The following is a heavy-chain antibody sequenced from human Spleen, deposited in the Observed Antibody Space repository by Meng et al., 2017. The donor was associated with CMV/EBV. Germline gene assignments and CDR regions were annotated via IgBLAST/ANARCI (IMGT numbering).Heavy chain of an antibody. D-gene: IGHD3-10*01. J-gene: IGHJ4*02. CDR1: YTFSYYD. Sequence: YTFSYYDMHWVRQAPGQRLEWMGWINAANGNTKYSQEFQDRVTITRDTSADTAYIELSSLRSEDTAVYYCARGNYFGAGSFYRIFDHWGQGTLVTVSS. CDR3: ARGNYFGAGSFYRIFDH. V-gene: IGHV1-3*01. CDR2: INAANGNT.